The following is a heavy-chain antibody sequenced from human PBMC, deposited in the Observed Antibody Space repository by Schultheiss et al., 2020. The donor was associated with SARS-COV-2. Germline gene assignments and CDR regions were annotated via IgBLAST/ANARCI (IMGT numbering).Heavy chain of an antibody. D-gene: IGHD3-22*01. CDR3: AKVRYYDSSGYYYRPDAFDI. CDR2: ISGSGGST. Sequence: GGSLRLSCVTSGFTFSSHAMSWVRQTPGKGLEWVSGISGSGGSTYYADSVKGRFTISRDNSKNTLYLQMNSLRAEDTAVYYCAKVRYYDSSGYYYRPDAFDIWGQGTMVTVSS. J-gene: IGHJ3*02. CDR1: GFTFSSHA. V-gene: IGHV3-23*01.